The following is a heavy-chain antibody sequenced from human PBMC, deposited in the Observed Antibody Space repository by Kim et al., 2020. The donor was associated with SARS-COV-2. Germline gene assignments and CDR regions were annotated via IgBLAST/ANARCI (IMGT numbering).Heavy chain of an antibody. Sequence: LKSRVTISVDTSKNQFSLKLSSVTAADTAVYYCASQGNCNGGSCYSNYDYWGQGTLVTVSS. J-gene: IGHJ4*02. V-gene: IGHV4-34*01. CDR3: ASQGNCNGGSCYSNYDY. D-gene: IGHD2-15*01.